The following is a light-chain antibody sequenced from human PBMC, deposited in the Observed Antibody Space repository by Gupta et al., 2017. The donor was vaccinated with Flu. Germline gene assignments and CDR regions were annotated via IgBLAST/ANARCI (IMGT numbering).Light chain of an antibody. CDR3: QAWDRNTAVV. V-gene: IGLV3-1*01. J-gene: IGLJ2*01. Sequence: GKTASTTCSGDKGENRYTSWYHQSPGQSHLLVIYQDNKRPAGIPGRFSGSRAGDTATLTISGTQATEEADYYCQAWDRNTAVVFGGGTKLTVL. CDR2: QDN. CDR1: KGENRY.